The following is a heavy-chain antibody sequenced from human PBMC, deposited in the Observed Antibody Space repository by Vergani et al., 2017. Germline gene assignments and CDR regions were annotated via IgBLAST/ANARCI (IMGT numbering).Heavy chain of an antibody. J-gene: IGHJ5*02. CDR1: GFTFSHYS. D-gene: IGHD3-3*01. Sequence: EVQMVESGGGLVKPGGSLRLSCVASGFTFSHYSMNWVRQAPGKGLEWVSSISGNNDDVYYADSVKGRFTISRDNAKNSLYLDMSSLRAEDTAVYYCASGSSGFFTLTSPNWFDPWGQGTLVTVS. CDR2: ISGNNDDV. CDR3: ASGSSGFFTLTSPNWFDP. V-gene: IGHV3-21*01.